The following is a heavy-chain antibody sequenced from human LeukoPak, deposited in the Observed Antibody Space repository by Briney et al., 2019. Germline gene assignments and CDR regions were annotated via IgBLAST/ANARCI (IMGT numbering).Heavy chain of an antibody. D-gene: IGHD3-3*01. CDR3: ARTSLECLAYFDY. V-gene: IGHV4-59*12. J-gene: IGHJ4*02. CDR1: GGSISSYY. CDR2: IYHSGST. Sequence: SETLSLTCTVSGGSISSYYWSWIRKPPGKGLEWIGYIYHSGSTYYNPSLKSRVTISVDRSKNQFSLKLSSVTAADTAVYYCARTSLECLAYFDYWGQGTLVTVSS.